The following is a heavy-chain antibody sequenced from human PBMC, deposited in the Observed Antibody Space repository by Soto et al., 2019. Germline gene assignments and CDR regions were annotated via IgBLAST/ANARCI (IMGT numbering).Heavy chain of an antibody. J-gene: IGHJ4*02. D-gene: IGHD6-19*01. CDR2: VYYTGST. CDR1: GGSISGSY. V-gene: IGHV4-59*01. CDR3: ARSVAVPGAHIDY. Sequence: SETLSLTWSVSGGSISGSYWSWIRQSPGKGLEWLGYVYYTGSTNYSPSLRSRVSISVDTSKNEFSLRLSSVTAADTAVYFCARSVAVPGAHIDYWDRELRSPSPQ.